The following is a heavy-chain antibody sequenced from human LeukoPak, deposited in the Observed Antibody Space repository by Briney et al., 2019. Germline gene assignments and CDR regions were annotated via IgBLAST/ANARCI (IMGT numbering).Heavy chain of an antibody. V-gene: IGHV4-31*03. J-gene: IGHJ4*02. Sequence: SETLSLTCTVSGGPISSGGYYWSWIRQHPGKGLEWIGYIYYSGSTYYNPSLKSRVTISVDTSKNQFSLRLSSVTAADTAVYYCARTPITGDGYYFDYWGQGTLVTVSS. CDR3: ARTPITGDGYYFDY. D-gene: IGHD7-27*01. CDR2: IYYSGST. CDR1: GGPISSGGYY.